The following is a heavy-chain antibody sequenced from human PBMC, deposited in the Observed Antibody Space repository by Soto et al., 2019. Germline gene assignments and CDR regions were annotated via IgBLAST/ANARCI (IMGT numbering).Heavy chain of an antibody. D-gene: IGHD3-16*01. Sequence: PSETLSLTCAVPGDSISSSKWWSWVRQAPGKGLEWVANIKQDGSEKSYVDSVKGRFTISRDNAKNSLYLQMNSLRAEDTAVYYCARDYGPGFDYWGQGTLVTVSS. CDR1: GDSISSSKW. CDR2: IKQDGSEK. V-gene: IGHV3-7*04. CDR3: ARDYGPGFDY. J-gene: IGHJ4*02.